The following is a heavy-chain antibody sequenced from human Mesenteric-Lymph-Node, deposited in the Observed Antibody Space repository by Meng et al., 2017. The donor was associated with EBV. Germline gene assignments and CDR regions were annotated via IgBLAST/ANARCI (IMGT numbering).Heavy chain of an antibody. V-gene: IGHV1-2*06. D-gene: IGHD6-19*01. Sequence: QVRLGQSGAEVKKPGASGRVSCKTSGNTFSDYYIHWVRQAPGRGLQWMGRIRPNSGATHYTQTFQDRVTMTRDTSISTVYMELTNLKSDDTAIYYCARDGVDPVAADWGQGTLVTVSS. CDR2: IRPNSGAT. CDR1: GNTFSDYY. J-gene: IGHJ4*02. CDR3: ARDGVDPVAAD.